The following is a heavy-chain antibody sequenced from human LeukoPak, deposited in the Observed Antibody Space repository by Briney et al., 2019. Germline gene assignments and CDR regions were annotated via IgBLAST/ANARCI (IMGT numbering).Heavy chain of an antibody. D-gene: IGHD3-22*01. CDR2: IYYSGST. CDR1: GGSISSGGYY. CDR3: ASYYDSSGYRANYFDY. Sequence: PSQTLSLTCTVSGGSISSGGYYWSWIRQHPGKGLEWIGYIYYSGSTYYNPSLKSRVTISVDTSKNRFSLKLSSVTAADTAVYYCASYYDSSGYRANYFDYWGQGTLVTVSS. J-gene: IGHJ4*02. V-gene: IGHV4-31*03.